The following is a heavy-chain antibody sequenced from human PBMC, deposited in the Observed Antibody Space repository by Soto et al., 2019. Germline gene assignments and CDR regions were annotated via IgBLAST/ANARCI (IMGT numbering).Heavy chain of an antibody. CDR2: IYYSGST. CDR1: GGSISSYY. Sequence: QVQLQESGPGLVKPSETLSLTCTVSGGSISSYYWSWIRQPPGKGLEWIGYIYYSGSTNYNPSLKSRVTRAVDTSKNRCSLKLSSVTAADTAVYYCARVRWTVAGPGHFDYWGQGTLVTVSS. CDR3: ARVRWTVAGPGHFDY. V-gene: IGHV4-59*01. D-gene: IGHD6-19*01. J-gene: IGHJ4*02.